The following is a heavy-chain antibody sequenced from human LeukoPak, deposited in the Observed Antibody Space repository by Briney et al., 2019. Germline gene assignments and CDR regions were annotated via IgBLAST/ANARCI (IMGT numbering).Heavy chain of an antibody. CDR3: AREGHYYGSGSYDY. CDR1: GYSISSGYY. J-gene: IGHJ4*02. CDR2: IYHSGST. V-gene: IGHV4-38-2*02. Sequence: SETLSLTCTVSGYSISSGYYWGWIRQPPGKGLEWIGSIYHSGSTYYNPSLKSRVTISVDTSKNQFSLKLSSVTAADTAVYYCAREGHYYGSGSYDYWGQGTLVTVSS. D-gene: IGHD3-10*01.